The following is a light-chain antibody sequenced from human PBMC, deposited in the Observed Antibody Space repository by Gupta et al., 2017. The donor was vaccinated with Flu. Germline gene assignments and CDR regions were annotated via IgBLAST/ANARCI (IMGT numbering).Light chain of an antibody. Sequence: IQISLSPSSVSASVGDRVTIPCRASQGISSWLAWYQQKRGIAPKLLIYAASRVKSGVPSRISGSGTAADFTLTISMRHPEDFVNYYCQQCKSLPWTFGQATKVQI. CDR3: QQCKSLPWT. CDR2: AAS. CDR1: QGISSW. J-gene: IGKJ1*01. V-gene: IGKV1-12*01.